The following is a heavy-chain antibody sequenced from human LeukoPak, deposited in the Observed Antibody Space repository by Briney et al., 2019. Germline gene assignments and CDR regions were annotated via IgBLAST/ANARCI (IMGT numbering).Heavy chain of an antibody. J-gene: IGHJ4*02. D-gene: IGHD1-26*01. V-gene: IGHV1-2*02. CDR3: ARGRSVNYFDY. CDR2: INPNSGGT. CDR1: GYTFTGYY. Sequence: ASVKVSCKTSGYTFTGYYMHWVRQAPGQGLEWMGWINPNSGGTKYAQKFQGRVTMTRDTSISTAYMELSRLRSDDTAVYYCARGRSVNYFDYWGQGTLVTVSS.